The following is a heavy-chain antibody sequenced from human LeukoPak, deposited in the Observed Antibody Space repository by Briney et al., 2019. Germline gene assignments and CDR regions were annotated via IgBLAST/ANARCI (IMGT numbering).Heavy chain of an antibody. D-gene: IGHD2-2*01. CDR2: ISIGSSTI. CDR1: GFTFSSYS. J-gene: IGHJ4*02. Sequence: GGSLRLSCAASGFTFSSYSMNWVRQAPGKGLEWVSYISIGSSTIYYADSVKGRFTISRDNAKNSLYLQMNSLRAEDTAVYYCARGNIGYCSSTSCYEGDYWGQGTLVTVSS. CDR3: ARGNIGYCSSTSCYEGDY. V-gene: IGHV3-48*01.